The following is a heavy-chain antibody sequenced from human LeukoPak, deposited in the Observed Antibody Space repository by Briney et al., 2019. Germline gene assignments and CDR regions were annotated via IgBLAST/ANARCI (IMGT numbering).Heavy chain of an antibody. CDR1: GFNFENYC. J-gene: IGHJ4*02. CDR3: GEGRGGYDSSGYYDY. CDR2: ISSSSSYI. D-gene: IGHD3-22*01. Sequence: PGGSLRLSCAASGFNFENYCMHWVRQAPGKALEWVSSISSSSSYIYYADSVKGRFTISRDNAKNSLYLQMNSLRAEDTAVYYCGEGRGGYDSSGYYDYWGQGTLVTVSS. V-gene: IGHV3-21*01.